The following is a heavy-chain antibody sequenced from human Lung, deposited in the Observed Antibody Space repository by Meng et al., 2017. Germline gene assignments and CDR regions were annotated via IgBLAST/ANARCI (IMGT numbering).Heavy chain of an antibody. J-gene: IGHJ1*01. Sequence: GEGVVCGWGLVPPGGSLELSGASSEFTVTDHWMHWIRQGRVRGLVWDSRINRDGTKPTYADSVKGRFTISRDNDKNTLYLEMNNLRAEDTAFYYCTNDRLNHWGQGALVTVSS. V-gene: IGHV3-74*01. CDR3: TNDRLNH. D-gene: IGHD1-1*01. CDR2: INRDGTKP. CDR1: EFTVTDHW.